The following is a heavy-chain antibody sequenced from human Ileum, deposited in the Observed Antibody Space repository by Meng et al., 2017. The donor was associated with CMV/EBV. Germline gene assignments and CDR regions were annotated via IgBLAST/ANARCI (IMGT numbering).Heavy chain of an antibody. J-gene: IGHJ2*01. CDR3: ARVDYYDSSGYYDTRSFDL. D-gene: IGHD3-22*01. CDR1: ISSSSYY. V-gene: IGHV4-39*07. CDR2: IYYRGST. Sequence: ISSSSYYWGWIRQPPGKGLEWIGTIYYRGSTYYNPSLKSRVTISLDTSKNHFSLKLTSVTAADTAVYFCARVDYYDSSGYYDTRSFDLWGRGTLVTVSS.